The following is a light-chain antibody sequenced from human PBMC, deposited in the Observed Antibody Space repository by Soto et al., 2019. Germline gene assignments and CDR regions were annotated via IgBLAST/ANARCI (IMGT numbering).Light chain of an antibody. V-gene: IGKV3-20*01. CDR3: QQYRSSPTWT. CDR2: GAS. J-gene: IGKJ1*01. CDR1: QSVSSSF. Sequence: EIVLTQSPGTLSLSPGERATLSCRASQSVSSSFLDWYQHKPGQTPRLLIHGASSRATGIPDRFSGSGSGTVLTLTISRLEPEDFAVYYCQQYRSSPTWTFGQGTKVEFK.